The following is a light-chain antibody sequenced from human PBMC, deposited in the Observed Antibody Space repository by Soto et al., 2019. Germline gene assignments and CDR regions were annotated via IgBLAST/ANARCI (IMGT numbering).Light chain of an antibody. Sequence: DIQLTQSPSFLSASVGDRVTITCRASQGISSYLAWYQQKPGKAPKLLIHAASTFQSGVPSRFSGSGSGTEFTLTISSLQPEDFATYFCQQLNSYPRTFGQGTKLEIK. CDR2: AAS. J-gene: IGKJ2*01. CDR3: QQLNSYPRT. V-gene: IGKV1-9*01. CDR1: QGISSY.